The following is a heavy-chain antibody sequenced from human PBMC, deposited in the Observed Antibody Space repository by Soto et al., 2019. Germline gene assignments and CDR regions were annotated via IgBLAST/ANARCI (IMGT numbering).Heavy chain of an antibody. V-gene: IGHV3-23*01. Sequence: VRLLESGGGLVQPGGSLRLSCAASGFTFSSYAMSWVRQAPGKGLEWVSGITGSGGGTYYADSVKGRFTISRDNSKNTLYLQVNSLRAEDTAVYYCAKTRVPAGGDAFDIWGQGTMVTVSS. CDR1: GFTFSSYA. CDR3: AKTRVPAGGDAFDI. D-gene: IGHD2-2*01. CDR2: ITGSGGGT. J-gene: IGHJ3*02.